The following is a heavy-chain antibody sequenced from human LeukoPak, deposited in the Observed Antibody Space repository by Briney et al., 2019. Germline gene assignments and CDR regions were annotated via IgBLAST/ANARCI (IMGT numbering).Heavy chain of an antibody. Sequence: ASVKVSCKASGYTFSDYYVHWVRQTPGQGLEWMGWINPNSGGTNYAQKFQGRVTTTRDTSISTAYMELGRLRSDDTAVYYCARWAYSSSSVDYWGQGTLVTVSS. CDR3: ARWAYSSSSVDY. CDR1: GYTFSDYY. D-gene: IGHD6-6*01. V-gene: IGHV1-2*02. J-gene: IGHJ4*02. CDR2: INPNSGGT.